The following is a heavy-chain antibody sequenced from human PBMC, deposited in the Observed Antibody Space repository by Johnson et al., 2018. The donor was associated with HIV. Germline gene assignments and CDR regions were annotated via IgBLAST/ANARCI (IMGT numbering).Heavy chain of an antibody. D-gene: IGHD1-26*01. CDR3: ASAWGELDDAFDI. J-gene: IGHJ3*02. CDR1: GFTFSSYG. V-gene: IGHV3-30*03. Sequence: VQLAESGGGVVQPGRSLRLSCAASGFTFSSYGMHWVRQAPGKGLEWVAVISYDGSNKYYADSVKGRFTISRDNSKNTLYLQMNSLRAEDTAVYYCASAWGELDDAFDIWGQGTMVTVSS. CDR2: ISYDGSNK.